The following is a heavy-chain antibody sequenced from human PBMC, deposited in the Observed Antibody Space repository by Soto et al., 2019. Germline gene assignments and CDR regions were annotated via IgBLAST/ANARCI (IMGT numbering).Heavy chain of an antibody. D-gene: IGHD6-13*01. CDR2: IDPSDSYT. CDR1: GYMFTNYW. Sequence: PGESLKISCQGSGYMFTNYWINWVRQVSGGGLEWLGRIDPSDSYTKYNPSFQGHVTISADNSKNTLYLQMNSLRAEDTAVYYCAKAGAAAVAGMDVWGQGTTVTVSS. J-gene: IGHJ6*02. CDR3: AKAGAAAVAGMDV. V-gene: IGHV5-10-1*01.